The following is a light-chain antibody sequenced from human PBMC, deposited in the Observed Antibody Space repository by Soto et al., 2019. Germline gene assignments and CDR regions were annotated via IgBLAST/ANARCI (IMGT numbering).Light chain of an antibody. J-gene: IGLJ3*02. V-gene: IGLV1-44*01. CDR3: ATWDDSLDGWV. CDR2: RNI. Sequence: QSVLTQPPSASATPGQRVTISCSGGSSNIGSNTVNWYQKLPGTAPKLLINRNIQRPSGVPDRFSGSKSGTSASLAISGLQSDDEADYYCATWDDSLDGWVFCGGTKLTVL. CDR1: SSNIGSNT.